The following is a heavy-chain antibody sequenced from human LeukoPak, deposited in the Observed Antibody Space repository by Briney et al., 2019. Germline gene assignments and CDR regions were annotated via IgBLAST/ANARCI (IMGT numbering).Heavy chain of an antibody. V-gene: IGHV3-21*01. CDR3: AREDASGSYYRSLDY. CDR1: RFTFNSYA. Sequence: GGSLRLSCEASRFTFNSYAMNWVRQAPGKGLEWVSSISISSTYIYYADSVKGRFTISRDNAKNSLFLQMNSLRADDTAVYYCAREDASGSYYRSLDYWGQGTLVTVSS. D-gene: IGHD3-10*01. CDR2: ISISSTYI. J-gene: IGHJ4*02.